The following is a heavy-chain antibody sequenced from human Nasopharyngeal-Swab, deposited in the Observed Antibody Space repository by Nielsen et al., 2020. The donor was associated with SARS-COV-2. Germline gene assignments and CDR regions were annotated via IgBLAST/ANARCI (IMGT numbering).Heavy chain of an antibody. J-gene: IGHJ4*02. CDR3: TRDDFWSGYHDY. V-gene: IGHV3-49*04. CDR1: GFTFGDYA. CDR2: IRSKAYGRTT. D-gene: IGHD3-3*01. Sequence: GESLKISCTASGFTFGDYAMSWVRQAPGKGLELVGFIRSKAYGRTTEYAASVKGRFTISRDDSKSIAYLQMTSLKTEDTAVYYCTRDDFWSGYHDYWGQGTLVTVSS.